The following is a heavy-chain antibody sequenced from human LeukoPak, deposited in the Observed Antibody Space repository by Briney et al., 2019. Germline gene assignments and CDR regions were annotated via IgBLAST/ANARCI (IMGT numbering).Heavy chain of an antibody. Sequence: ASETLSLTCTVSGGPISSYYWSWIRQPPGKGLEWIGYIYYSGSTNYNPSLKSRVTISVDPSKNQFSLQLSSVTAADTAVYYCARNFWSYEEWELLSYFDYRGQGNLVTVSS. CDR2: IYYSGST. V-gene: IGHV4-59*01. CDR3: ARNFWSYEEWELLSYFDY. D-gene: IGHD1-26*01. J-gene: IGHJ4*02. CDR1: GGPISSYY.